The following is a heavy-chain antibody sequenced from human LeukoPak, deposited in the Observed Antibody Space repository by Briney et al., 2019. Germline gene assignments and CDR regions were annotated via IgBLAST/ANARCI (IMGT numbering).Heavy chain of an antibody. CDR3: ARAFAPGGSNWFDP. Sequence: PSETLSLTCTVSGGSISSYYWSWIRQPAGKGLEWIGRIYTSGSTNYNPSLRSRVTMSVDASKNLFSLKLTSVTAADTAVYYCARAFAPGGSNWFDPWGQGTLVIVSS. CDR1: GGSISSYY. V-gene: IGHV4-4*07. CDR2: IYTSGST. D-gene: IGHD1-14*01. J-gene: IGHJ5*02.